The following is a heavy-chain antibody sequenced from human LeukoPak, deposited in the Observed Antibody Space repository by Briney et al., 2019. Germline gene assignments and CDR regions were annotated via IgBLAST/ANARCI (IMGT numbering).Heavy chain of an antibody. CDR3: AKAATGALFQVDH. J-gene: IGHJ4*02. CDR2: ISNSGSST. Sequence: PGGSLRLSCAASGFIFSDYVMSWVRQAPGKGLEWVSGISNSGSSTYYADSEKGRFTISRDNSKNLLYLQMNSLRAEDTALYYCAKAATGALFQVDHWGQGTLVTVSS. D-gene: IGHD7-27*01. CDR1: GFIFSDYV. V-gene: IGHV3-23*01.